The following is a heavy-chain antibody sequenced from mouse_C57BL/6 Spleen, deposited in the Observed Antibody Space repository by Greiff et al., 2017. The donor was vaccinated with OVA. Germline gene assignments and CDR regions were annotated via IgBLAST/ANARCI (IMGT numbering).Heavy chain of an antibody. V-gene: IGHV1-64*01. CDR3: AKSKANWDEAY. J-gene: IGHJ3*01. D-gene: IGHD4-1*01. CDR1: GYTFTSYW. CDR2: IHPNSGST. Sequence: QVQLKQPGAELVKPGASVKLSCKASGYTFTSYWMHWVKQRPGQGLEWIGMIHPNSGSTNYNEKFKSKATLTVDKSSSTAYMQLSSLTSEDSAVYYCAKSKANWDEAYWGQGTLVTVSA.